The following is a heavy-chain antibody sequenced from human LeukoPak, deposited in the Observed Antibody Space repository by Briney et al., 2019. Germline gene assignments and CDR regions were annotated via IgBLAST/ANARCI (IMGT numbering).Heavy chain of an antibody. J-gene: IGHJ4*02. D-gene: IGHD6-13*01. Sequence: SETLSLTCAVYGGSFSGYYWSWIRQPPGKGLEWIGEINHSGSTNYNPSLKSRVTISVDTSKNQFSLKLSSVTAADTAVYYCARGPHIAAAGNGRFWNYWGQGTLVTVSS. CDR3: ARGPHIAAAGNGRFWNY. V-gene: IGHV4-34*01. CDR2: INHSGST. CDR1: GGSFSGYY.